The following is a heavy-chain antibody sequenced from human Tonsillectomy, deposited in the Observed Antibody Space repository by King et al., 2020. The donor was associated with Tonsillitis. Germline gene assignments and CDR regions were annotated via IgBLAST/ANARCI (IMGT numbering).Heavy chain of an antibody. CDR1: GGTFSNYA. D-gene: IGHD2-2*01. J-gene: IGHJ6*02. CDR3: ASSESAAVTSRGGLDV. Sequence: QLVQSGAEVKKPGSSVKVSCKASGGTFSNYAISWVRQAPGQGLEWMGGIITSIGTTNYAQKFQGRVTMTADESTSTVYMELSSLTSEDTAVYYCASSESAAVTSRGGLDVWGQGTTVTVSS. V-gene: IGHV1-69*01. CDR2: IITSIGTT.